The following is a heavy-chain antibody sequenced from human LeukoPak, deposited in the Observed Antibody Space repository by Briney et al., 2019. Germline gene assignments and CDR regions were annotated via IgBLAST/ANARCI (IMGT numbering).Heavy chain of an antibody. V-gene: IGHV4-4*09. CDR1: GGSISSDY. CDR3: ARSGTWPNWFDP. D-gene: IGHD1-26*01. J-gene: IGHJ5*02. Sequence: SETLSLTCTVSGGSISSDYWSWIRQPPGKRLEWIGYIYNTWTTNYNPSLKSRVTISLDMPKNQFSLKLTSVTAADTAVYYCARSGTWPNWFDPWGQGTLVTVSS. CDR2: IYNTWTT.